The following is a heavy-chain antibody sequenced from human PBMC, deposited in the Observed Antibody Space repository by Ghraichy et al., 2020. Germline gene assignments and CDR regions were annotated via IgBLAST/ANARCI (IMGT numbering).Heavy chain of an antibody. V-gene: IGHV4-59*01. Sequence: ESLNISCTVSGGSISSYYWSWIRQPPGKGLEWIGYIYYSGSTNYNPSLKSRVTISVDTSKNQFSLKLSSVTAADTAVYYCARVGLYGDYSFDLWGRGTLVTVSS. D-gene: IGHD4-17*01. J-gene: IGHJ2*01. CDR2: IYYSGST. CDR3: ARVGLYGDYSFDL. CDR1: GGSISSYY.